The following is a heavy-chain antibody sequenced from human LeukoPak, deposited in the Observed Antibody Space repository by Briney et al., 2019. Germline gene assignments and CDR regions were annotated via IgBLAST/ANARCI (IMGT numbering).Heavy chain of an antibody. CDR2: VKTTPEGGTT. D-gene: IGHD6-6*01. CDR3: TTGREYSAGPAFDA. V-gene: IGHV3-15*01. J-gene: IGHJ4*02. Sequence: PGGSLRLSCAASGFTFSNAWMTWVRQAPGGGLEWVGRVKTTPEGGTTDSAAPVKGRFTFSRDDSKNTVYLQMNSLKTEDTPVYSGTTGREYSAGPAFDAGGQGPLAPVPP. CDR1: GFTFSNAW.